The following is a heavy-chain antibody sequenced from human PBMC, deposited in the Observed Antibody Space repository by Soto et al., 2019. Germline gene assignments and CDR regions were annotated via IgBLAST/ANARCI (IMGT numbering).Heavy chain of an antibody. CDR3: ARDLYYGMDV. J-gene: IGHJ6*02. V-gene: IGHV1-69*13. CDR2: IIPIFGTA. Sequence: SVKVSCKASGCTFSSYAISWVRQAPGQGLEWMGGIIPIFGTANYAQKFQGRVTITADESTSTAYMELSSLRSEDTAVYYCARDLYYGMDVWGQGTTVTVSS. CDR1: GCTFSSYA.